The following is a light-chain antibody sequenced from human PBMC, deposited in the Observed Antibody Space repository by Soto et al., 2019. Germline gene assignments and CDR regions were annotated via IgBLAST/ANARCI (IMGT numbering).Light chain of an antibody. V-gene: IGKV1-5*03. CDR2: KAS. CDR3: QQYNNYSPLT. Sequence: DIQMTQSPSTLSASVGDRVTITCRASQSISTWLAWYQQKPGKAPNLLIYKASSLQSGVPSRFSGSGSGTEFTLTISRLQPDDFATYYCQQYNNYSPLTFGGGTKVEIK. CDR1: QSISTW. J-gene: IGKJ4*01.